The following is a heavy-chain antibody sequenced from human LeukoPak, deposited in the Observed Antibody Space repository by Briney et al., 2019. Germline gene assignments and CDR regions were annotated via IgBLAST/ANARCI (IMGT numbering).Heavy chain of an antibody. V-gene: IGHV1-18*01. CDR1: GYTFTSYG. Sequence: ASVKVSCKASGYTFTSYGISWVRQAPGQGLEWMGWISAYNGNTNYAQKLQGRVTMTTDTSTSTAYMELSSLRSEDTAVYYCATGWELLIYFDYWGQGTLVTVSS. J-gene: IGHJ4*02. CDR3: ATGWELLIYFDY. CDR2: ISAYNGNT. D-gene: IGHD1-26*01.